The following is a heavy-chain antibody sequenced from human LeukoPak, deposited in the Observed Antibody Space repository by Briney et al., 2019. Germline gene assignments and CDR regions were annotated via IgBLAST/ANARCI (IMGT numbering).Heavy chain of an antibody. V-gene: IGHV1-8*03. CDR3: AINWNYALDAFDI. Sequence: ASVKVSCRASGYTFTSYDINWGRQATGQGLEWMGWMNPNSGNTGYAQKFQGRVTITRNTSISTAYMELSSLRSEDTAVYYCAINWNYALDAFDIWGQGTMVTVSS. CDR2: MNPNSGNT. J-gene: IGHJ3*02. D-gene: IGHD1-7*01. CDR1: GYTFTSYD.